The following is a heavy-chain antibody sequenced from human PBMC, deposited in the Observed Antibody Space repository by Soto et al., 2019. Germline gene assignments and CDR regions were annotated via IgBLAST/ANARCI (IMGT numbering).Heavy chain of an antibody. CDR3: ARDRYSSGSGGEDYYYYYGMDV. J-gene: IGHJ6*02. Sequence: SETLSLTCTVSGGSISSSSYYWGWIRQPPGKGLEWIGSIYYSGSTYYNPSLKSRVTISVDTSKNQFSLKLSSVTAADTAVYYCARDRYSSGSGGEDYYYYYGMDVWGQGTTVTVSS. D-gene: IGHD6-19*01. CDR2: IYYSGST. CDR1: GGSISSSSYY. V-gene: IGHV4-39*02.